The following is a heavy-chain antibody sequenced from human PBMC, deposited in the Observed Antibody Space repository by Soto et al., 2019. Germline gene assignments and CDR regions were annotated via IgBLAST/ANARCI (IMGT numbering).Heavy chain of an antibody. Sequence: GGSLRLSCAASGFTFDDYAMHWVRQAPGKGLEWVSGISWNSGSIGYADSVKGRFTISRDNAKNSLYLQMNSLRAEDTALYYCAKDFLPRGGSYLGTPGDYWGQGTLVTVSS. J-gene: IGHJ4*02. CDR1: GFTFDDYA. V-gene: IGHV3-9*01. CDR3: AKDFLPRGGSYLGTPGDY. CDR2: ISWNSGSI. D-gene: IGHD1-26*01.